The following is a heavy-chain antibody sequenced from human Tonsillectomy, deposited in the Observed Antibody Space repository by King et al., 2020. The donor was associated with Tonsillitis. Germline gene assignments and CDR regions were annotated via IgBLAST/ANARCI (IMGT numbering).Heavy chain of an antibody. CDR3: ARVDSGRDYPYYYMDV. CDR1: GGSISMYY. D-gene: IGHD1-26*01. J-gene: IGHJ6*03. V-gene: IGHV4-59*01. Sequence: QLQESGPGLVKPSETLSVTCTVSGGSISMYYWNWIRQPPGKGLEWIGYMDNSGSTNYNPSLKSRVIISVDTSKNQLSLKLNSVTAADTAVYYCARVDSGRDYPYYYMDVWGKGTTVTVSS. CDR2: MDNSGST.